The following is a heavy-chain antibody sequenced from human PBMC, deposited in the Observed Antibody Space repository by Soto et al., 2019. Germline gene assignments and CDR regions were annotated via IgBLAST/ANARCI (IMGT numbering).Heavy chain of an antibody. J-gene: IGHJ4*02. Sequence: PSETLSLTCTVSGGSISGYYWSWIRQPPGKGLEWIGEINHSGSTNYNPSLKSRVTISVDTSKNQFSLKLSSVTAADTAVYYCARGRYDFWSGYYTGSLPPYFDYWGQGTLVTVSS. D-gene: IGHD3-3*01. V-gene: IGHV4-34*01. CDR1: GGSISGYY. CDR3: ARGRYDFWSGYYTGSLPPYFDY. CDR2: INHSGST.